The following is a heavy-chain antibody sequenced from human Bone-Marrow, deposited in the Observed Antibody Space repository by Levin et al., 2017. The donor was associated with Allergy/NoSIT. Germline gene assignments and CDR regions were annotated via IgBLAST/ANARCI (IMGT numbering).Heavy chain of an antibody. D-gene: IGHD5-24*01. V-gene: IGHV1-18*04. Sequence: GESLKISCKASGYTFTSYGVSWVRQAPGQGLEWMGWISTYNGNTNYDQKLQGRVTMTTDTSTSTAYMELRSLRSDDTAVYYCARDGRDGSKYPRVWGQGTLVTVSS. CDR3: ARDGRDGSKYPRV. J-gene: IGHJ4*02. CDR1: GYTFTSYG. CDR2: ISTYNGNT.